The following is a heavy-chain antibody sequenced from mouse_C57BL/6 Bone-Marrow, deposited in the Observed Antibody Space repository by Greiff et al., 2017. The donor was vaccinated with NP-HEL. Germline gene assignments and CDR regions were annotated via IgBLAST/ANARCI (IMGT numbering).Heavy chain of an antibody. CDR1: GYTFTSYW. D-gene: IGHD3-2*02. Sequence: QVQLQQPGAELVMPGASVKLSCKASGYTFTSYWMHWVKQRPGQGLKWIGEIDPSDSYTNYNQKFKGKSTLTVDKSSSTAYMQLSSLTSEDSAVYYCARSRQLRPMDYWGQGTSVTVSS. CDR2: IDPSDSYT. CDR3: ARSRQLRPMDY. J-gene: IGHJ4*01. V-gene: IGHV1-69*01.